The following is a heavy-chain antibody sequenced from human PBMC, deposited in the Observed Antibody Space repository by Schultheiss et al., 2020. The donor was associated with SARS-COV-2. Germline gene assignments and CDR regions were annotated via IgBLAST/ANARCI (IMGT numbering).Heavy chain of an antibody. CDR1: GFTFDDYA. CDR2: ISWNSGSI. D-gene: IGHD3-3*01. V-gene: IGHV3-9*01. CDR3: AKDAVRVAESYYDFWSGVICYFDY. J-gene: IGHJ4*02. Sequence: GGSLRLSCAASGFTFDDYAMHWVRQAPGKGLEWVSGISWNSGSIGYADSVKGRFTISRNNAKNSLYLQMNSLRAEDTAVYYCAKDAVRVAESYYDFWSGVICYFDYWGQGTLFTVSS.